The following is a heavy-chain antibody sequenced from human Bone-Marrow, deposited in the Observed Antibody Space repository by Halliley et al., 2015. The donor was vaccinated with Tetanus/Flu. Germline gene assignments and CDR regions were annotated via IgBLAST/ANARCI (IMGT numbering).Heavy chain of an antibody. CDR2: ISSSGSRI. J-gene: IGHJ4*02. Sequence: QLVQSGGGVVQPGRSLRLSCAASGFTLGNSDMNWVRQAPGKGLEWVSYISSSGSRIEYADSVKGRFTISRDNARNSLYLQMHSLRVEDTAVYYCAETFSVNSWGQGTLVTVSS. CDR1: GFTLGNSD. V-gene: IGHV3-48*03. D-gene: IGHD4-17*01. CDR3: AETFSVNS.